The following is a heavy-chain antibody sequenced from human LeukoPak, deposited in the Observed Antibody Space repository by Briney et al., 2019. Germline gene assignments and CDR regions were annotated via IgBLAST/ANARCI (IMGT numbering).Heavy chain of an antibody. Sequence: PGGSLRLSCAASGFTFSSYWMSWVRQAPGKGLEWVASIKQDGSEKYYVDSVKGRFTISRDNAKNSLYLQMNRLRAEERDLYYCVRAPGEGWFDGWGQGTMVTVSS. CDR2: IKQDGSEK. CDR1: GFTFSSYW. V-gene: IGHV3-7*01. J-gene: IGHJ5*02. D-gene: IGHD4-17*01. CDR3: VRAPGEGWFDG.